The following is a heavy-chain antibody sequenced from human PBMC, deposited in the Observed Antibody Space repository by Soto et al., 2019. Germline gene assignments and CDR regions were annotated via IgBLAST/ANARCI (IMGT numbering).Heavy chain of an antibody. CDR2: VGGSGEYT. CDR1: GFTFSSYA. V-gene: IGHV3-23*01. CDR3: AKVLTGYYYYFEY. D-gene: IGHD3-9*01. Sequence: EVQLLESGGGLVQPGGSLRLSCAASGFTFSSYAMIWVRQAPGKGLEWVSGVGGSGEYTYYADSVKGRFTISRDNSKNTVYLQISSLRAEDTAVYYSAKVLTGYYYYFEYWGQGTLVTVSS. J-gene: IGHJ4*02.